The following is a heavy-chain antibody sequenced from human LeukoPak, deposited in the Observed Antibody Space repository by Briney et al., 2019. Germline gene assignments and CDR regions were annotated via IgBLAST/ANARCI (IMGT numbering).Heavy chain of an antibody. J-gene: IGHJ4*02. CDR3: ASGGADFNY. Sequence: ASVKVSFKASGYTFTSYGISWVRQAPGQGLEWMGWISAYNGNTNYAQKLQDRVTMTTDTSTSTAYMELSRLTSDDTAVYYCASGGADFNYWGQGALVTVSS. CDR1: GYTFTSYG. CDR2: ISAYNGNT. V-gene: IGHV1-18*01. D-gene: IGHD2-21*01.